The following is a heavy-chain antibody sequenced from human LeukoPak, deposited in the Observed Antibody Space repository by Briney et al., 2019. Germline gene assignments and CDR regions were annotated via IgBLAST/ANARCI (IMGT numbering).Heavy chain of an antibody. J-gene: IGHJ4*02. CDR3: AREGYYGSGSAYYFDY. V-gene: IGHV1-18*01. D-gene: IGHD3-10*01. CDR2: ISAYNGNT. Sequence: ASVKVSCKASGYTFASYGISWVRQAPGQGLEWMGWISAYNGNTNYAQKLQGRVTMTTDTSTSTAYMELRSLRSDDTAAYYCAREGYYGSGSAYYFDYWGQGTLVTVSS. CDR1: GYTFASYG.